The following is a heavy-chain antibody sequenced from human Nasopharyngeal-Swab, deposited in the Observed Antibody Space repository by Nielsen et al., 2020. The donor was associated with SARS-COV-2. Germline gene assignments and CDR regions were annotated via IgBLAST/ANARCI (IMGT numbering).Heavy chain of an antibody. D-gene: IGHD3-22*01. J-gene: IGHJ4*02. CDR3: VRDGNYGNYDY. V-gene: IGHV3-64*04. Sequence: GGSLRLSCSASGFTFSIYAMHWVRQAPGKGLEYVSTINDYENRLYYADSVKGRFAISRDNAKNTLYLQMNSLRAEDSGLYYCVRDGNYGNYDYWGQGTLVTVSS. CDR1: GFTFSIYA. CDR2: INDYENRL.